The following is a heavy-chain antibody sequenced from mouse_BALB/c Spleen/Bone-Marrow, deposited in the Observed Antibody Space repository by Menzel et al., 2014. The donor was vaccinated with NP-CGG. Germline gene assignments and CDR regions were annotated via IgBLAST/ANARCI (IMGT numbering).Heavy chain of an antibody. CDR2: IYPGSGST. CDR3: TSLRLPY. J-gene: IGHJ3*01. CDR1: GYTFTSYW. V-gene: IGHV1S22*01. Sequence: LQQSGSELVRPGASVKLSCKASGYTFTSYWMHWVKQRPGQGLEWIGNIYPGSGSTNYDEKFKNKATLTVDTSSSTAYMQLSSLTSEDSAVYYCTSLRLPYWGQGTLVTVSA. D-gene: IGHD1-2*01.